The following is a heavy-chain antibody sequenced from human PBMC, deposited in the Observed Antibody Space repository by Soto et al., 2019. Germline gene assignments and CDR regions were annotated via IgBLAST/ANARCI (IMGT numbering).Heavy chain of an antibody. Sequence: GGSLRLSCAASGFTFSSYWMSWVRQAPGKGLEWVANIKQDGSEKYYVDSVKGRFTISRDNAKNSLYLQMNSLRAGDTAVYYCARVPGVSGLDAFDIWGQGTMVTV. CDR3: ARVPGVSGLDAFDI. CDR1: GFTFSSYW. CDR2: IKQDGSEK. J-gene: IGHJ3*02. V-gene: IGHV3-7*03. D-gene: IGHD3-3*01.